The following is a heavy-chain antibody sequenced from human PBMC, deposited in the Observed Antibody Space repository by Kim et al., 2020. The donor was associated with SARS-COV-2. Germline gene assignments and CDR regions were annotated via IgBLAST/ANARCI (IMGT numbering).Heavy chain of an antibody. D-gene: IGHD2-15*01. CDR2: IFCSGGTL. Sequence: GGSLRLSCTTSGFTFADHAMHWVRQAPGKGLEWVSGIFCSGGTLCYADSVKGRFSISRDISNNSLYLQMSSLRADDTASYYCLKGGTRGVSDYWGQGT. V-gene: IGHV3-23*01. J-gene: IGHJ4*01. CDR1: GFTFADHA. CDR3: LKGGTRGVSDY.